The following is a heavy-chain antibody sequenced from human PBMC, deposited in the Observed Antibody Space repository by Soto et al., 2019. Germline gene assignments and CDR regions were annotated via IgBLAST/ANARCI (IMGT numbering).Heavy chain of an antibody. V-gene: IGHV1-8*01. D-gene: IGHD3-10*01. CDR3: ARVATMVRGVTYWYFDL. CDR2: MNPNSGNT. CDR1: GYTFTSYD. J-gene: IGHJ2*01. Sequence: ASVKVSCKASGYTFTSYDINWVRQATGQGLEWMGWMNPNSGNTGYAQKFQGRVTMTRNTSISTAYMELSSLRSEDTAVYYCARVATMVRGVTYWYFDLWGRGTLATVSS.